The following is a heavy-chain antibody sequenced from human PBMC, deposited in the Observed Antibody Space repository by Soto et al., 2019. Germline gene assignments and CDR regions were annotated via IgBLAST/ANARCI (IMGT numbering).Heavy chain of an antibody. V-gene: IGHV5-10-1*01. Sequence: GESMKISCKGSGYSFTSYWISWVRQMPGKGLEWMGRIDPSDSYTNYSPSFQGHVTISADKSISTAYLQWSSLKASDTAMYYCARHLKFDIDSIAAAGPDYWGQGTLVTVSS. CDR2: IDPSDSYT. D-gene: IGHD6-13*01. CDR3: ARHLKFDIDSIAAAGPDY. CDR1: GYSFTSYW. J-gene: IGHJ4*02.